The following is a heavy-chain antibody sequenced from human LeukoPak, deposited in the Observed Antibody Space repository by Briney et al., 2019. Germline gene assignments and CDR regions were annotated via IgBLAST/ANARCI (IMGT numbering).Heavy chain of an antibody. CDR3: ARLITMVRGVSPIFDP. CDR2: IYYSGST. D-gene: IGHD3-10*01. Sequence: SETLSLTRTVSGGSISSSNCYWGWIRQPPGKGLEWIGSIYYSGSTYYNPSLKSRVTISVDTSKNQFSLKLSSVTAADTAVYYCARLITMVRGVSPIFDPWGQGTLVTVSS. J-gene: IGHJ5*02. CDR1: GGSISSSNCY. V-gene: IGHV4-39*07.